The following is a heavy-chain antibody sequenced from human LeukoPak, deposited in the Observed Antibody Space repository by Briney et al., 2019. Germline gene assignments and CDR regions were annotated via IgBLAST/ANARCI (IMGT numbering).Heavy chain of an antibody. V-gene: IGHV3-53*01. CDR2: IYSGDTA. D-gene: IGHD5-24*01. CDR3: ARDRSEMATLWAHFDY. J-gene: IGHJ4*02. Sequence: PGRSLRLSCAASGFIVSNNYMSWVRQAPGKGLEWVSVIYSGDTAYYADSVKGRFTISRDNSKNTLYLQMNSLRAEDTAMYYCARDRSEMATLWAHFDYWGQGSLVTVSS. CDR1: GFIVSNNY.